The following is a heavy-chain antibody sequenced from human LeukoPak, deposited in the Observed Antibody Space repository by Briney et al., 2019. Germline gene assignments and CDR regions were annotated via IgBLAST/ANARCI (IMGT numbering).Heavy chain of an antibody. CDR2: ISGGGGTT. J-gene: IGHJ4*02. Sequence: GGSLRLSCAASGFTFSSYAMSWVRQAPGKRLEWVSAISGGGGTTYYADSVKGRFTISRDNSKNTLYLQMNSLRAEDTAVYYCAKVSLVDTAMVNYWGQGTLVTVSS. V-gene: IGHV3-23*01. CDR1: GFTFSSYA. CDR3: AKVSLVDTAMVNY. D-gene: IGHD5-18*01.